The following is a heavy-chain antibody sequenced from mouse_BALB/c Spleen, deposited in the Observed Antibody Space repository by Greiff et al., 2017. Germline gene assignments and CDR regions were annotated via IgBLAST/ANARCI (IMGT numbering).Heavy chain of an antibody. V-gene: IGHV5-6-5*01. CDR1: GFTFSSYA. Sequence: EVMLVESGGGLVKPGGSLKLSCAASGFTFSSYAMSWVRQTPEKRLEWVASISSGGSTYYPDSVKGRFTISRDNARNILYLQMSSLRSEDTAMYYCARGLYYDYDGEFAYWGQGTLVTVSA. CDR2: ISSGGST. D-gene: IGHD2-4*01. CDR3: ARGLYYDYDGEFAY. J-gene: IGHJ3*01.